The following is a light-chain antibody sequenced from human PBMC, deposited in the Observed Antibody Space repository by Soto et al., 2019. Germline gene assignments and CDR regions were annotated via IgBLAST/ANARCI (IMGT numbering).Light chain of an antibody. CDR1: QSVLYSSNNKNY. CDR2: WAS. J-gene: IGKJ1*01. CDR3: QKYYSTPWT. V-gene: IGKV4-1*01. Sequence: DIVMTQSPDSLAVSLGERATINCKSSQSVLYSSNNKNYLAWYQQKPGQPPNLLIYWASTRESGVPDRFSGSGFGTDCTLTISSLLAEDMAVYYSQKYYSTPWTFGQGTKVEIK.